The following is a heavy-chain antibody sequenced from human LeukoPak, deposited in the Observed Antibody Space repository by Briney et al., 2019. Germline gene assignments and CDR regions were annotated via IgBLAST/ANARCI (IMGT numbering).Heavy chain of an antibody. D-gene: IGHD6-13*01. V-gene: IGHV3-48*04. CDR2: ISSSSSTI. CDR1: GFTFSSYS. CDR3: ARTYSSSWYCYFDY. Sequence: GGSLRLSCAASGFTFSSYSMNWVRQAPGKGLEWVSYISSSSSTIYYADSVKGRFTTSRDNAKNSLYLQMNSLRAEDTAVYYCARTYSSSWYCYFDYWGQGTLVTVSS. J-gene: IGHJ4*02.